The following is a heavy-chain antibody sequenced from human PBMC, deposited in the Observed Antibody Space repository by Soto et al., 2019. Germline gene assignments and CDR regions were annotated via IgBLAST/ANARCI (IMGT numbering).Heavy chain of an antibody. V-gene: IGHV3-74*01. CDR2: ISTDASST. CDR3: ARLPNKSPQN. Sequence: EVHLVESGGGLVQPGGSLRLSCAASGFTFSSYWMHWVRQAPGKGLVWVSSISTDASSTSYADPVKGRFTISRDNAKNMLYLQMNSVRAEDTAVYYCARLPNKSPQNWGQGTLVIVSP. J-gene: IGHJ1*01. CDR1: GFTFSSYW.